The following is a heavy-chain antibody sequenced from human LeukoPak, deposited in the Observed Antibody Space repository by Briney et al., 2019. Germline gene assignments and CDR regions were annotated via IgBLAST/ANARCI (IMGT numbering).Heavy chain of an antibody. Sequence: SETLSLTCTVSGGSIGSSSHYWGWIRQPPGKGLEWIGNIYYSGSTYYKSSLKSRVTISVDTSKNQFSLKLTSVTAADTAVYYCAGKAVAGPYFDYWGQGTLVTVSS. CDR3: AGKAVAGPYFDY. CDR1: GGSIGSSSHY. J-gene: IGHJ4*02. D-gene: IGHD6-19*01. V-gene: IGHV4-39*07. CDR2: IYYSGST.